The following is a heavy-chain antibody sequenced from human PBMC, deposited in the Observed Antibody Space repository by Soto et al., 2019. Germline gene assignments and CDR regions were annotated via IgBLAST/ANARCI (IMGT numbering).Heavy chain of an antibody. CDR1: GYTFTSYD. Sequence: ASVKVSCKASGYTFTSYDINWVRQATGQGLEWMGWMNPNSGNTGYAQKFQGRVTMTRNTSISTAYMELSSLRSEDTAVYYCAVLRFLGGPRYYYYYMDVWGKGTTVTVSS. D-gene: IGHD3-3*01. CDR3: AVLRFLGGPRYYYYYMDV. V-gene: IGHV1-8*01. CDR2: MNPNSGNT. J-gene: IGHJ6*03.